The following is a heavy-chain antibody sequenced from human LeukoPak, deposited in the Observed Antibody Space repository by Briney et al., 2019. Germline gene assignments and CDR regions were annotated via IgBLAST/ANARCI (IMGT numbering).Heavy chain of an antibody. Sequence: PSETLSLTCTVSGGSISSYYWSWIRQPPGQGLEWIGYIYYSGSTNYNPSLKSRVTISVDTSKNQFSLKLSSVTAADTAVYYCARGEVDTAMATSFDYWGQGTLVTVSS. CDR2: IYYSGST. J-gene: IGHJ4*02. CDR1: GGSISSYY. V-gene: IGHV4-59*01. D-gene: IGHD5-18*01. CDR3: ARGEVDTAMATSFDY.